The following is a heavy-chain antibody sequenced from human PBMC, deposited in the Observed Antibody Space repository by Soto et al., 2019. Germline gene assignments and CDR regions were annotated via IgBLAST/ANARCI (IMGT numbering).Heavy chain of an antibody. CDR3: ARGLGDSSSSYFDY. Sequence: LTCAVYGGSFSGYYWSWIRQPPGKGLEWIGEINHSGSTNYNPSLKSRVTISVDTSKNQFSLKLSSVTAADTAVYYCARGLGDSSSSYFDYWGQGTQVTVSS. D-gene: IGHD6-6*01. CDR1: GGSFSGYY. V-gene: IGHV4-34*01. J-gene: IGHJ4*02. CDR2: INHSGST.